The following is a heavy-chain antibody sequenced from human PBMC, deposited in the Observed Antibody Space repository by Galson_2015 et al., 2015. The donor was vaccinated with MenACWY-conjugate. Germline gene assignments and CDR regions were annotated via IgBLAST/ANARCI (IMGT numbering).Heavy chain of an antibody. V-gene: IGHV4-59*08. CDR2: IYYSGTT. J-gene: IGHJ6*02. Sequence: SETLSLTCTVSGGSISSSYLSWIRQPPGKGLEWIGYIYYSGTTKYNPSLKSRVTISADTSKTQFSLRLNSVTAADAAVYYCARRHGSSGSCFFDYYYYGMDVWGQGTTVTVSS. CDR1: GGSISSSY. CDR3: ARRHGSSGSCFFDYYYYGMDV. D-gene: IGHD2-15*01.